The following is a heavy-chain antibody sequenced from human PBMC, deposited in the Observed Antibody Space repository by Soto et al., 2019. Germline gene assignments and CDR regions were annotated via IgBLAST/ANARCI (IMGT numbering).Heavy chain of an antibody. J-gene: IGHJ4*02. D-gene: IGHD6-13*01. V-gene: IGHV4-59*01. CDR1: GGSISSYY. Sequence: SETLSLTCTVSGGSISSYYWSWIRQPPGKGLEWIGYIYYSGSTNYNPSLKSRVTISVDTSKNQFSLKLSSVTAADTAVYYCARDQRQLVQEGYYFDYWGQGTLVTVSS. CDR3: ARDQRQLVQEGYYFDY. CDR2: IYYSGST.